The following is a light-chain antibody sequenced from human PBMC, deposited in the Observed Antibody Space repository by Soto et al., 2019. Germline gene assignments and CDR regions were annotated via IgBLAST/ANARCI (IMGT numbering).Light chain of an antibody. CDR2: GAS. Sequence: EIVMTQPPATLSVSPGERATLSCRASQSVSTNLAWYQQKPGQAPRLLIYGASTRATGIPARFSGSGSGTEFTLTISSLQSEDFAVHYCQQYNNWPPLTFGGGTKVEIK. J-gene: IGKJ4*01. V-gene: IGKV3-15*01. CDR3: QQYNNWPPLT. CDR1: QSVSTN.